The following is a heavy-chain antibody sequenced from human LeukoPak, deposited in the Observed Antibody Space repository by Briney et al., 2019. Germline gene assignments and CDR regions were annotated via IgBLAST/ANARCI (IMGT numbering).Heavy chain of an antibody. Sequence: GGSLRLSCAASGFTFSSYSMNWVRQAPGEGLEWVSYISSSSTIYYADSVKGRFTISRDNAKNSLYLQMNSLRAEDTAVYYCARDYTAAAGNYWGQGTLVTVSS. D-gene: IGHD6-13*01. CDR3: ARDYTAAAGNY. J-gene: IGHJ4*02. CDR2: ISSSSTI. V-gene: IGHV3-48*01. CDR1: GFTFSSYS.